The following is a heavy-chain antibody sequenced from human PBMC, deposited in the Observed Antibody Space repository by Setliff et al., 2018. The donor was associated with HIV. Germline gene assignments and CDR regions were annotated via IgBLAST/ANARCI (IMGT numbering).Heavy chain of an antibody. CDR2: IYPGDSDT. J-gene: IGHJ3*02. Sequence: SLKISCKGSGYSFTSYWIGWVRQMPGKGLEWMGIIYPGDSDTRYSPSFQGQVTISADKSISTAYLQWSSLKASDTAMFYCARPRRPYSGSYYDGFDIWGQGTMVTVSS. CDR3: ARPRRPYSGSYYDGFDI. D-gene: IGHD1-26*01. CDR1: GYSFTSYW. V-gene: IGHV5-51*01.